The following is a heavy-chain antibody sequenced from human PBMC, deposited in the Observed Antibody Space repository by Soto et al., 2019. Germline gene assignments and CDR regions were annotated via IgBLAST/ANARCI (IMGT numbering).Heavy chain of an antibody. D-gene: IGHD4-17*01. CDR1: GASITQYY. J-gene: IGHJ4*02. Sequence: SETLSLTCTVSGASITQYYWNWIRQSPGKGLEWIGYIYYSGSTNYNPSLKSRVTISVDTSKNQFSLKLSSVTAADTAVYYCARDLRFDYWGQGTLVTVSS. V-gene: IGHV4-59*01. CDR2: IYYSGST. CDR3: ARDLRFDY.